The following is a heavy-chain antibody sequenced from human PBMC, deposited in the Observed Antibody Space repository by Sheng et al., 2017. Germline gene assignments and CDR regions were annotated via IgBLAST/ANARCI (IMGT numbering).Heavy chain of an antibody. Sequence: QVQLQQWGAGLLKPSETLSLTCAVYGGSFSGYYWSWIRQPPGKGLEWIGEINHSGSTNYNPSLKSRVTISVDTSKNQFSLKLSSVTAADTAVYYCARYYDFWSGHLDAFDIWGQGTMVTVSS. CDR2: INHSGST. CDR1: GGSFSGYY. J-gene: IGHJ3*02. D-gene: IGHD3-3*01. V-gene: IGHV4-34*01. CDR3: ARYYDFWSGHLDAFDI.